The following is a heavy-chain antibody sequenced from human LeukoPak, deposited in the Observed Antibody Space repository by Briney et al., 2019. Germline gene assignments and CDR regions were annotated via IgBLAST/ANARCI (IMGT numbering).Heavy chain of an antibody. V-gene: IGHV4-59*01. D-gene: IGHD3-10*01. CDR3: ARGRGSLTH. CDR2: FYDTRSP. Sequence: PSETLSLTCTVSGGSISLYYWSWIRQPPGKGLEWIGYFYDTRSPKYNPSLERRVAISVDMSRNQFSLNLTSVTAADTAVYYCARGRGSLTHWGQGTLATVSS. CDR1: GGSISLYY. J-gene: IGHJ4*02.